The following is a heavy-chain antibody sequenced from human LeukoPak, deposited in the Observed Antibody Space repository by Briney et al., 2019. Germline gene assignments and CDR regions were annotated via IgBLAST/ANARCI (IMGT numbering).Heavy chain of an antibody. V-gene: IGHV3-66*04. D-gene: IGHD3-10*01. CDR3: ARHGSITMVRGRLRYYYMDV. J-gene: IGHJ6*03. Sequence: GGSLRLSCAASGFTVSRNYMSWVRQAPGKGLEWVSVIYSGGRTYYADSVKGRFTISRDNSKNTVYLQMNSLRAEDTAVYYCARHGSITMVRGRLRYYYMDVWGKGTTVTISS. CDR1: GFTVSRNY. CDR2: IYSGGRT.